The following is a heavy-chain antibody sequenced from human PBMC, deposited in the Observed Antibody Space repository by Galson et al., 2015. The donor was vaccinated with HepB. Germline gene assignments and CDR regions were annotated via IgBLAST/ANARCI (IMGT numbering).Heavy chain of an antibody. D-gene: IGHD3-22*01. V-gene: IGHV1-18*01. CDR1: GYTFTSYG. Sequence: SVKVSCKASGYTFTSYGISWVRQAPGQGLEWMGWISAYNGNTNYAQKLQGRVTMTTDTSTSTAYMELRSLRSDDTAVYYCATVRRYYDSSGYYYDAFDIWGQGTMVTVSS. CDR2: ISAYNGNT. CDR3: ATVRRYYDSSGYYYDAFDI. J-gene: IGHJ3*02.